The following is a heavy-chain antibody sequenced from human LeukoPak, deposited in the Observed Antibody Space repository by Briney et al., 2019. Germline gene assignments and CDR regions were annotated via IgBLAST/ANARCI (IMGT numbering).Heavy chain of an antibody. J-gene: IGHJ4*02. V-gene: IGHV4-34*01. CDR3: VGGSYDY. CDR1: GGSFSGYY. Sequence: PSETLSLTCAVYGGSFSGYYWSWIRQPPGKGLEWIGEINHSGSTNYNPSLKSRVTISVDTSKNQFSLKLRSVTAADTAVYYCVGGSYDYWGQGTLVTVSS. CDR2: INHSGST. D-gene: IGHD1-26*01.